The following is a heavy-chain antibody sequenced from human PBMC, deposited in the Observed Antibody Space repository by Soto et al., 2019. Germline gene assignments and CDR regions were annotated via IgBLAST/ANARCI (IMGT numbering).Heavy chain of an antibody. V-gene: IGHV3-74*02. CDR1: GFTFSSDW. Sequence: EVQLLESGGGLVQPGGSLRLSCAASGFTFSSDWMHWVRQAPGKGLVWVSRINGDGTNTDYADSVKGRFTISRDNPKNTLYLQMNSLRAEDAAVYYCVRSYGDPPGWGQGTLVTVSS. J-gene: IGHJ4*02. CDR2: INGDGTNT. D-gene: IGHD4-17*01. CDR3: VRSYGDPPG.